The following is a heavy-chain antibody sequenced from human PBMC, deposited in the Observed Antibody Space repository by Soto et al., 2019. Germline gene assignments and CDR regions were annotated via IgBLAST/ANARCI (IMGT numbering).Heavy chain of an antibody. D-gene: IGHD5-12*01. CDR1: GYTFTSYG. V-gene: IGHV1-18*01. CDR2: ISAYNGNT. CDR3: ARYSATINSFWFDP. J-gene: IGHJ5*02. Sequence: QIQLVQSGAEVKKPGASVKVSCKASGYTFTSYGISWVRQAPGQGLEWMGWISAYNGNTSYAQKVQGRVTMTTDTSTRTAYMELSSLRSDDTAVYYCARYSATINSFWFDPWGQGTLVSVSS.